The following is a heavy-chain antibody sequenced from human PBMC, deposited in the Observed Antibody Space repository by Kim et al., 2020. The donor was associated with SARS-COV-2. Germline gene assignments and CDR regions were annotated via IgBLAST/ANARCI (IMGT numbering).Heavy chain of an antibody. V-gene: IGHV4-39*01. J-gene: IGHJ6*02. CDR3: ARHTPNYYSYYGMDV. Sequence: PTLKSRVTISVDTSKNHFSLELSSVTAADTAVYYCARHTPNYYSYYGMDVWGQGTTVTVSS.